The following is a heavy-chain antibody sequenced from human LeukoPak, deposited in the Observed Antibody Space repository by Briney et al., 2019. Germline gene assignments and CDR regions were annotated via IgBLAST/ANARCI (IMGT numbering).Heavy chain of an antibody. J-gene: IGHJ4*02. CDR1: GGTFSSYA. D-gene: IGHD6-6*01. Sequence: SVKVSCKASGGTFSSYAISWVRQAPGQGLEWMGGIIPIFGTANYAQKFQGRVTITTDESTSTAYMELSSLKASDTAMYYCARQNSQAARPDFDYWGQGTLVTVSS. V-gene: IGHV1-69*05. CDR3: ARQNSQAARPDFDY. CDR2: IIPIFGTA.